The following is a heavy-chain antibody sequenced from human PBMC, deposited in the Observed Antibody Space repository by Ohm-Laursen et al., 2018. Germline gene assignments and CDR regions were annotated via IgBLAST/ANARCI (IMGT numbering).Heavy chain of an antibody. J-gene: IGHJ3*02. D-gene: IGHD4-17*01. V-gene: IGHV4-59*06. Sequence: SDTLSLTCTVSGGSISSYYWSWIRQPPGKGLEWIGYIYYSGSTYYNPSLKSRVTISVDTSKNQFSLKLSSVTAADTAVYYCARERLRMKNAFDIWGQGTMVTVSS. CDR3: ARERLRMKNAFDI. CDR2: IYYSGST. CDR1: GGSISSYY.